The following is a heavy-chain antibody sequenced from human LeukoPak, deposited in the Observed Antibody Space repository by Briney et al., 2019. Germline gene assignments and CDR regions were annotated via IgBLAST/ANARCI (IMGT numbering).Heavy chain of an antibody. Sequence: SDTLSLTCAVYGGSFSGYYWSWIRQPPGKGLDWIGQINHSGSTNYNPSLKSRVSTSVDTSKKQFSLKLSSVTAADTAVYYCARGVGQDWYFDLWGRGTLVTVSS. CDR3: ARGVGQDWYFDL. J-gene: IGHJ2*01. V-gene: IGHV4-34*01. CDR1: GGSFSGYY. D-gene: IGHD1-26*01. CDR2: INHSGST.